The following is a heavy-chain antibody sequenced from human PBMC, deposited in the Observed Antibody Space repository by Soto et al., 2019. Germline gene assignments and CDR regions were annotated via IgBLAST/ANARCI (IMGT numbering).Heavy chain of an antibody. D-gene: IGHD6-6*01. J-gene: IGHJ4*02. CDR1: GYTFTTYY. CDR3: ARDVGMASRPYLDY. CDR2: INPSGGST. Sequence: ASVKVSCKASGYTFTTYYMYWVRKAPGQGLEWMGIINPSGGSTSFAQKFQGRVTMTRDTSASTVYMELISLTSEDTAVYYCARDVGMASRPYLDYWGQGTLVTASS. V-gene: IGHV1-46*01.